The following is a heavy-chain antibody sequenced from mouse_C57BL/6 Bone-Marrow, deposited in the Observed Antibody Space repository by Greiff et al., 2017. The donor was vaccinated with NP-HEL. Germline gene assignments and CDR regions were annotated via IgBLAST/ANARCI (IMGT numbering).Heavy chain of an antibody. J-gene: IGHJ2*01. D-gene: IGHD1-1*02. Sequence: QVHVKQPGAELVKPGASVKLSCKASGYTFTSYWMHWVKQRPGQGLEWIGMIHPNSGSTNYNEKFKSKATLTVDKSSSTAYMELSSLTSEDAAVYYWAMGGFYFDYWGQGTTLTVSS. CDR2: IHPNSGST. CDR3: AMGGFYFDY. V-gene: IGHV1-64*01. CDR1: GYTFTSYW.